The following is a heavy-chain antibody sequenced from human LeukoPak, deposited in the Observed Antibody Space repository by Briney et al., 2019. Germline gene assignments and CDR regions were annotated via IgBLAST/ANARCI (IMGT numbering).Heavy chain of an antibody. CDR2: INQGGRT. CDR1: GGSFSDYL. J-gene: IGHJ6*03. CDR3: ARGKRVWFGELMPSFSYFYIDV. Sequence: PSGTLSLTCAVSGGSFSDYLWRWVRHSPGRGLECIGEINQGGRTNFNPSVKSRVTISADRSKYNFSLSLRSVTAADTAVYYCARGKRVWFGELMPSFSYFYIDVWGRGATVIVSS. D-gene: IGHD3-10*01. V-gene: IGHV4-34*01.